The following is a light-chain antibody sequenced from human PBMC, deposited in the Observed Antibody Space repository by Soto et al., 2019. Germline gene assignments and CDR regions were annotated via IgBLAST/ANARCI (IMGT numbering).Light chain of an antibody. CDR3: GSWDSSLSAYV. J-gene: IGLJ1*01. Sequence: QSVLTQPPSVSAAPGQKVTISCSGSSPNIGGNSVSWYQQLPGTAPKLLIYDDNKRPSGIPDRFSGSKSGTSATLGITGFXTGDEADYYCGSWDSSLSAYVFGTGTKVTVL. CDR1: SPNIGGNS. CDR2: DDN. V-gene: IGLV1-51*01.